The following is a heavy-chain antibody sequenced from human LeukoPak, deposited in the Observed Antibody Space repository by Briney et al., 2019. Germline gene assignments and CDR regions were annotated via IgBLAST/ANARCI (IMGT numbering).Heavy chain of an antibody. Sequence: GGSLRLSCAASGFTFTKAWMSWVRQAPGKGLEWVGRIKSKTDGGTTDYAAPVKGRFIISRDDSKDTLYLQMNSLKTEDTAVYYCTTPYGDQPGWGQGTLVTVSS. CDR1: GFTFTKAW. CDR2: IKSKTDGGTT. J-gene: IGHJ4*02. V-gene: IGHV3-15*01. D-gene: IGHD4-17*01. CDR3: TTPYGDQPG.